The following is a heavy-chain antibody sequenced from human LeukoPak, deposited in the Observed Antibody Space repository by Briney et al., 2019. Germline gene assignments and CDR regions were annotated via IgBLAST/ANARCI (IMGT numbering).Heavy chain of an antibody. CDR3: ARDGRNTFDY. Sequence: GGSLRLSCAASGFTFNSYWVHWVRQAPGKGLVWVSRVDTYGSDTYYADSVRGRFTISRDNAKNTLYLQMNSLRAEDTAVYYCARDGRNTFDYWGQGPLVSVS. V-gene: IGHV3-74*01. J-gene: IGHJ4*02. CDR1: GFTFNSYW. CDR2: VDTYGSDT.